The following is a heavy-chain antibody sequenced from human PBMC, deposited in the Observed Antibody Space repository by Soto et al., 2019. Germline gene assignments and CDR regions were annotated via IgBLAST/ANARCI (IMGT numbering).Heavy chain of an antibody. V-gene: IGHV1-18*01. CDR2: ISAYNGNT. J-gene: IGHJ4*02. Sequence: GASVKVSCKASGYTFTIYGISWVRQAPGQGLEWMGWISAYNGNTNYAQKLQGRVTMTTDTSTSTAYMELRSLRSDDTAVYYCARDREIMITFGGVIDYFDYWGQGTLVTVSS. CDR1: GYTFTIYG. D-gene: IGHD3-16*02. CDR3: ARDREIMITFGGVIDYFDY.